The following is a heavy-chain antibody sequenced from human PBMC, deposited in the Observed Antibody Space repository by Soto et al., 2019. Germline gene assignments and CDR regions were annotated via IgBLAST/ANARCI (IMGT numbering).Heavy chain of an antibody. J-gene: IGHJ4*02. CDR2: ISSDSATI. CDR3: ASDPYYYASYY. Sequence: QVQMVESGGDLVKPGGSLRLSCAASGFTFSDHYMTWIRQSPGKGLEWVSYISSDSATIYYTDSVQGRFTVSRDNAKNSVYLQMNSLRAEDTAVYYCASDPYYYASYYWGQGTLFTVSS. V-gene: IGHV3-11*01. D-gene: IGHD3-10*01. CDR1: GFTFSDHY.